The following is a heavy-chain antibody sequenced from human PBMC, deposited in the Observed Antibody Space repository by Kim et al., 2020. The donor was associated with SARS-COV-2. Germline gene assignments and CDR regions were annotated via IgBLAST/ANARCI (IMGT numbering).Heavy chain of an antibody. J-gene: IGHJ6*02. CDR2: INHSGST. Sequence: SETLSLTCAVYGGSFSGYYWSWIRQPPGKGLEWIGEINHSGSTNYNPSLKSRVTISVDTSKNQFSLKLSSVTAADTAVYYCARDTFARGVFLFYYYYYGMDVWGQGTTVTVSS. D-gene: IGHD3-10*01. V-gene: IGHV4-34*01. CDR1: GGSFSGYY. CDR3: ARDTFARGVFLFYYYYYGMDV.